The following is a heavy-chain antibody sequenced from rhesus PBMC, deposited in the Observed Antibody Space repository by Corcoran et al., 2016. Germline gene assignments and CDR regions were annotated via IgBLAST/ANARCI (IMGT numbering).Heavy chain of an antibody. V-gene: IGHV4-173*01. Sequence: QLQLQESGPGLVKPSETLSLTCAVSGGSISSNWWNWIRQPPGKGLEWIGRISGSGRTPSYNPSLQSRVTISTDTSKNQLSLKLISVTAADTAVYYCARGIAASIYDYWGQGVLVTVSS. CDR1: GGSISSNW. D-gene: IGHD6-25*01. CDR2: ISGSGRTP. J-gene: IGHJ4*01. CDR3: ARGIAASIYDY.